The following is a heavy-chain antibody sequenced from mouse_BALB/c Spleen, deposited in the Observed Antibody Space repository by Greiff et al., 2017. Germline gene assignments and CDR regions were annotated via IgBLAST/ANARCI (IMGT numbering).Heavy chain of an antibody. CDR3: ASMRAYSRDDEAMDY. D-gene: IGHD2-14*01. V-gene: IGHV1-7*01. CDR1: GYTFTSYW. Sequence: VQLVESGAELVKPGASVKMSCKASGYTFTSYWMHWVKQRPGQGLEWIGYINPSTGYTEYNQKFKDKATLTADKSSSTAYMQLSSLTSEDSAVYYYASMRAYSRDDEAMDYWGQGTSVTVSS. J-gene: IGHJ4*01. CDR2: INPSTGYT.